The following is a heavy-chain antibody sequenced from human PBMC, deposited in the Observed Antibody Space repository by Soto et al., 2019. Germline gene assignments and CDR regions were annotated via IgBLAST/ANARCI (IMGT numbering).Heavy chain of an antibody. J-gene: IGHJ4*02. CDR1: GYSIRSYY. Sequence: SETLSLTCSVSGYSIRSYYWSWLRQPPGKGLEWIAYISYNGNTNYNPFLKSRVTISIDTSKNQFSLNLSSVTAADTAVYYCARNIGNSASDYWGQGTLVTVS. CDR2: ISYNGNT. V-gene: IGHV4-59*01. CDR3: ARNIGNSASDY.